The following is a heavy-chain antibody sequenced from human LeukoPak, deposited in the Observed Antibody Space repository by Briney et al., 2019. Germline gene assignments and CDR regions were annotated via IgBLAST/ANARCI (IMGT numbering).Heavy chain of an antibody. J-gene: IGHJ3*02. Sequence: GGSLRLSCAASGLTFSSYAMSWVRQAPGKGLVWVSYISSSGTTKYYADSVKGRFTLSRDNAKKSLSLQMNSLRAEDTAIYYCARSNRDAFDMWGQGTVVTVSS. D-gene: IGHD2/OR15-2a*01. CDR2: ISSSGTTK. V-gene: IGHV3-48*04. CDR3: ARSNRDAFDM. CDR1: GLTFSSYA.